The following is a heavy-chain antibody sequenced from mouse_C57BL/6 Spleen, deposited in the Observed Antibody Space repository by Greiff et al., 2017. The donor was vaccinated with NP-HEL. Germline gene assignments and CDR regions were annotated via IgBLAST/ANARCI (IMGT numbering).Heavy chain of an antibody. CDR1: GYTFTDYY. J-gene: IGHJ4*01. CDR3: ALLYYSSSYDYYAMDY. CDR2: INPNNGGT. V-gene: IGHV1-26*01. D-gene: IGHD1-1*01. Sequence: EVQLQQSGPELVKPGASVKISCKASGYTFTDYYMNWVKQSHGKSLEWIGDINPNNGGTSYNQKFKGKATLTVDKSSSTAYMELRSLTSEDSADYYCALLYYSSSYDYYAMDYWGQGTSVTVSS.